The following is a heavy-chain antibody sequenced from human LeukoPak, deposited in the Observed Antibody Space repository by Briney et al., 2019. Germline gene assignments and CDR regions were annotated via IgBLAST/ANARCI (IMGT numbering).Heavy chain of an antibody. CDR1: GFTFSSYG. D-gene: IGHD2-15*01. V-gene: IGHV3-30*18. CDR2: ISYDGSNK. J-gene: IGHJ3*02. Sequence: GGSLTLSCAASGFTFSSYGMHWVRQAPGKGLEWVAVISYDGSNKYYADSVKGRFTISRDNSKNTLYLQMNSLRAEDTAVYYCAKDSLYCSGGSCHYYDAFDIWGQGTMVTVSS. CDR3: AKDSLYCSGGSCHYYDAFDI.